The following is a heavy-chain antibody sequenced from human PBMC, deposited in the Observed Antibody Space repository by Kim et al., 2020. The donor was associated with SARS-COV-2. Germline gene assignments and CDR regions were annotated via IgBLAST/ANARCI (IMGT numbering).Heavy chain of an antibody. CDR2: GHT. D-gene: IGHD3-16*01. V-gene: IGHV4-31*02. Sequence: GHTYYTPSLKSRVNMSVDTSKSQFSLKLSSVTAADTAVYYCARESTSAFDIWGQGTMVTVSS. CDR3: ARESTSAFDI. J-gene: IGHJ3*02.